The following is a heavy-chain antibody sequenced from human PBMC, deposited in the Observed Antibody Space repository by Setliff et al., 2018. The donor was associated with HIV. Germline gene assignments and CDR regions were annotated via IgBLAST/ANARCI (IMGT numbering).Heavy chain of an antibody. CDR2: ISAYNGNT. CDR1: GYTFTNFG. J-gene: IGHJ4*02. D-gene: IGHD3-3*01. Sequence: ASVKVSCKASGYTFTNFGISWVRQAPGQGLEWMGWISAYNGNTDYVQKFKGRVIMTTDTATSTAYMELRSLRSDDTAVYFCARDYHDFWSGYPQSFNYWGQGTLVTVSS. V-gene: IGHV1-18*01. CDR3: ARDYHDFWSGYPQSFNY.